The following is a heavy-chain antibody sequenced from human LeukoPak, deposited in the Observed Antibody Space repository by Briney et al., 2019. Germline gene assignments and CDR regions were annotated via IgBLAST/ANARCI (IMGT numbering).Heavy chain of an antibody. D-gene: IGHD2-2*01. CDR3: ARTCPLLFCSSSFFDP. J-gene: IGHJ5*02. CDR1: GYTFTSFG. CDR2: ISAYNGNT. V-gene: IGHV1-18*01. Sequence: ASVKVSCEASGYTFTSFGLSWVRQAPGQGLEWMGWISAYNGNTKYVPKLQDRVSMTTDTSTSTAYMELRSLRSDDTAVYYCARTCPLLFCSSSFFDPWGQGTLVTVSS.